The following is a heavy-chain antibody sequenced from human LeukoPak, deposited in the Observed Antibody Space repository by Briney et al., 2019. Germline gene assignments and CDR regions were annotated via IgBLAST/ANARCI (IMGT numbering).Heavy chain of an antibody. CDR2: INPSGGST. CDR1: GYTFTSYY. J-gene: IGHJ4*02. Sequence: ASVKVSCKASGYTFTSYYMHWVRQAPGQGLEWMGIINPSGGSTSYAQKFLGRVTLTRDTSTSTVYMELSSLRSGDTAVYYCAFLYCTTTSCSDFDSWGQGTLVTVSS. V-gene: IGHV1-46*03. D-gene: IGHD2-2*01. CDR3: AFLYCTTTSCSDFDS.